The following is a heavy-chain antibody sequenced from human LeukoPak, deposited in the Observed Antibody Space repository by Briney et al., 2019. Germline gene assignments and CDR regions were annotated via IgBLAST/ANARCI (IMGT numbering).Heavy chain of an antibody. V-gene: IGHV4-39*01. CDR1: GGSISSSSYY. J-gene: IGHJ5*02. CDR2: IYHSGST. Sequence: PSETLSLTCTVSGGSISSSSYYWGWIRQPPGKGLEWIGSIYHSGSTYYNPSLKSRVTISVDTSKNQFSLKLSSVTAADTAVYYCARERGYSFNWFDPWGQGTLVTVSS. D-gene: IGHD4-23*01. CDR3: ARERGYSFNWFDP.